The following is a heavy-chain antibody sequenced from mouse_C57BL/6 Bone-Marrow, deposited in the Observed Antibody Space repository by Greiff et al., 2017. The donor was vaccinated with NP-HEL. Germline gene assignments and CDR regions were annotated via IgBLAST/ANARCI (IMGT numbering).Heavy chain of an antibody. V-gene: IGHV1-80*01. J-gene: IGHJ2*01. D-gene: IGHD2-3*01. CDR3: ARSGCYEGDYGGDY. CDR1: GYAFTSYW. Sequence: QVQLQQSGAELVKPGASVKISCKASGYAFTSYWMNWVKQRPGKGLEWIGQIYPGDGDTNYNGKFKGKATLTADKSSSTAYMPLSSLTSEDSAVYVCARSGCYEGDYGGDYWGQGTTVTVSS. CDR2: IYPGDGDT.